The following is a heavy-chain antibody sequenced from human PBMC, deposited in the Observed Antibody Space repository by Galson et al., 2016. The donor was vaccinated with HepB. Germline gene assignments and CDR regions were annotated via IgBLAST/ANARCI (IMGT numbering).Heavy chain of an antibody. CDR3: AREYGQRVNFDC. D-gene: IGHD3-10*01. V-gene: IGHV3-48*01. CDR1: EFTFSSHS. CDR2: IDRSSSTT. J-gene: IGHJ4*02. Sequence: SLRLSCAASEFTFSSHSMNWVRQAPGKGLEWVSYIDRSSSTTYYADSVKGRFTISRDNAKNSLYLQMNSLRVEDTAVYYCAREYGQRVNFDCWGQGTLVTVSS.